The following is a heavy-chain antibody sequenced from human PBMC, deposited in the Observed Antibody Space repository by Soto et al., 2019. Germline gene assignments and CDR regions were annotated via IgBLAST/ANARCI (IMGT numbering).Heavy chain of an antibody. CDR3: AKDKVCTSTTCHWNAFDI. V-gene: IGHV3-23*01. CDR1: GLTFSSYA. J-gene: IGHJ3*02. Sequence: EVQLLESGGGLVQPGGSLRLSCAASGLTFSSYAMSWVRQAPGKGLEWVSAISGSGAVTYYADSVKGRFTISRDNSKNPLYLQLTSLRAENSAVYYCAKDKVCTSTTCHWNAFDIWGQGTMVTVSS. D-gene: IGHD2-2*01. CDR2: ISGSGAVT.